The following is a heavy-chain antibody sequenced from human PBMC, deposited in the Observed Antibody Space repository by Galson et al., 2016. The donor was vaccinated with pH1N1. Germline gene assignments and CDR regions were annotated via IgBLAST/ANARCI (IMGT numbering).Heavy chain of an antibody. CDR1: GYTFTDYD. V-gene: IGHV1-8*01. Sequence: SVNVSCKASGYTFTDYDINWVRQGTGQGLEWMGWMNPNNDNTGYAQKFQGRVTMTRNTSISTAYMELSSLRSEDTAVYYCARGGYCSGGSCYDVFDYWGQGTLVTVS. D-gene: IGHD2-15*01. CDR2: MNPNNDNT. CDR3: ARGGYCSGGSCYDVFDY. J-gene: IGHJ4*02.